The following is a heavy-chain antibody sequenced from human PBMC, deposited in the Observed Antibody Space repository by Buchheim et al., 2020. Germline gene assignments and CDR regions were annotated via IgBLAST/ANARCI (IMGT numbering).Heavy chain of an antibody. CDR3: AKVPTAPGTYFDY. Sequence: QVQLVESGGGVVQPGRSLRLSCAASGFTFSSYGMHWVRQAPGKGLEWVAVISYDGSNKYYADSVKGRFTISRDNSKNKLYLQMNSLRAEDTAVYYCAKVPTAPGTYFDYWGQGTL. J-gene: IGHJ4*02. CDR2: ISYDGSNK. CDR1: GFTFSSYG. V-gene: IGHV3-30*18. D-gene: IGHD6-13*01.